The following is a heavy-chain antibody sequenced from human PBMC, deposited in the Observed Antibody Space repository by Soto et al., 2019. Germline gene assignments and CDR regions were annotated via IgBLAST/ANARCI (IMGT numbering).Heavy chain of an antibody. J-gene: IGHJ4*02. CDR3: AGYYYGSGSYYFDY. Sequence: GGSLRLSCAASGFTFSSYGMHWVRQAPGKGLEWVAVIWYDGSNKYYADSVKGRFTISRDNSKNTLYLQMNSLRAEDTAVYYCAGYYYGSGSYYFDYWGQGTLVTVSS. CDR2: IWYDGSNK. V-gene: IGHV3-33*01. CDR1: GFTFSSYG. D-gene: IGHD3-10*01.